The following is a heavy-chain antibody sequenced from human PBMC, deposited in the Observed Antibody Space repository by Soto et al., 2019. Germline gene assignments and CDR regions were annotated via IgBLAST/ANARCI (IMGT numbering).Heavy chain of an antibody. J-gene: IGHJ6*03. D-gene: IGHD2-2*02. Sequence: ASVKVSCKASGYTFTSYDINWVRQATGQGLEWMGWMNPNSGNTGYAQKFQGRVTMTRNTSISTAYMELSSLRSEDTAVYYCARGVAIQYYYYYYMDVWVKGTTVTVSS. CDR3: ARGVAIQYYYYYYMDV. CDR1: GYTFTSYD. CDR2: MNPNSGNT. V-gene: IGHV1-8*01.